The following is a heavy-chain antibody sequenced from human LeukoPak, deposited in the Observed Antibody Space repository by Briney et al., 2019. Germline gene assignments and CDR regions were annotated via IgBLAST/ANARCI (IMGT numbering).Heavy chain of an antibody. Sequence: GGSLRLSCAASGFSFSSYAMTWVRQGPGKGLEWVSGISGSGGYTYHADSVKGRLTISRDNSNNTLYLQMNSLRAEDTAVYYCARGYGSGAGYFDYWGQGTLVTVSS. CDR2: ISGSGGYT. CDR1: GFSFSSYA. V-gene: IGHV3-23*01. D-gene: IGHD3-10*01. J-gene: IGHJ4*02. CDR3: ARGYGSGAGYFDY.